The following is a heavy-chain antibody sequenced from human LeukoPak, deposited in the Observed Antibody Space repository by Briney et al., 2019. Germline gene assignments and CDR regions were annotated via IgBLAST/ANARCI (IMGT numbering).Heavy chain of an antibody. V-gene: IGHV3-48*01. CDR3: ASYEEYSSSSFDAFDI. Sequence: QPGGSLRLSCAASGFSFSSSGMNWVRQAPGKGLEWVSYIDTSSTTKNYADSVKGRFTISRDNAKNSLYLQMNSLRAEDTAVYYCASYEEYSSSSFDAFDIWGQGTMVTVSS. D-gene: IGHD6-6*01. CDR2: IDTSSTTK. CDR1: GFSFSSSG. J-gene: IGHJ3*02.